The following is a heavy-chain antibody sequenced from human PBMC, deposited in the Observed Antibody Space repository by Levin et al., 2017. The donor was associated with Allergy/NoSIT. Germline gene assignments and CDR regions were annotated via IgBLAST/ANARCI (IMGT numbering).Heavy chain of an antibody. J-gene: IGHJ3*02. Sequence: ASVKVSCKASGYTFTSYGISWVRQAPGQGLEWMGWISAYNGNTNYAQKVQGRVTMTTDTSTSTAYMELRSLRSDDTAVYYCARETGIPVGGMGLFIWGQGTMVTVSS. CDR2: ISAYNGNT. CDR3: ARETGIPVGGMGLFI. V-gene: IGHV1-18*01. CDR1: GYTFTSYG. D-gene: IGHD6-19*01.